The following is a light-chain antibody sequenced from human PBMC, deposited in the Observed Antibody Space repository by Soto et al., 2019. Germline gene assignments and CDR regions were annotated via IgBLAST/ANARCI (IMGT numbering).Light chain of an antibody. Sequence: DIQMTQSPSSLSASVGDRVTITCQASQDISDFLNWYQQKPGKAPKLLIYDATNLETGVPSRFSVSASGTDFTFTISSLQPEDVATYYCQQYGNLRPVTFGPGTKVDLK. J-gene: IGKJ3*01. V-gene: IGKV1-33*01. CDR3: QQYGNLRPVT. CDR1: QDISDF. CDR2: DAT.